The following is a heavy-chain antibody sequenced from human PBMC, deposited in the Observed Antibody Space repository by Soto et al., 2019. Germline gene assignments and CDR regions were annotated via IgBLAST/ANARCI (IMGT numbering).Heavy chain of an antibody. Sequence: PGGSLRLSCAASGFTFDDYAMHWVRQAPGKGLEWVSGISWNSGSIGYADSVKGRFTISRDNAKNSLYLQMNSLRAEDTALYYCAKLQVPVHDAFDIWGQGTMVTVSS. CDR1: GFTFDDYA. CDR2: ISWNSGSI. CDR3: AKLQVPVHDAFDI. J-gene: IGHJ3*02. V-gene: IGHV3-9*01. D-gene: IGHD1-1*01.